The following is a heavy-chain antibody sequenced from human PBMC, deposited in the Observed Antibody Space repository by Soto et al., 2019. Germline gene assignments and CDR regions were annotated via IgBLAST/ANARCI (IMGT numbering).Heavy chain of an antibody. J-gene: IGHJ6*02. V-gene: IGHV3-30*18. CDR1: GFTFSSYA. Sequence: QVQLVESGGGVVQPGRSLRLSCAASGFTFSSYAMHWVRQAPGKGQEWVAVISYDGSDKYYADPVKGRFTISRDNSKNTLYLQMNSLRAEDTAVYYCAKVVITFGGVRIARYGLDVWGQGTTVTVSS. D-gene: IGHD3-16*01. CDR3: AKVVITFGGVRIARYGLDV. CDR2: ISYDGSDK.